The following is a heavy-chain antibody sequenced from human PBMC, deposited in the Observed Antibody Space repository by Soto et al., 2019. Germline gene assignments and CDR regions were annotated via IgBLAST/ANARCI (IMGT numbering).Heavy chain of an antibody. D-gene: IGHD2-15*01. Sequence: ASVKVSCKASGYTFTSYDINWVRQATGQGLEWMGWMNPNSGNTGYAQKFQGRVTMTRNTSISTAYMELSSLRSEDTAVYYCARGRGCSGGSCFRDAFDIWGQGTMVTVSS. J-gene: IGHJ3*02. CDR3: ARGRGCSGGSCFRDAFDI. CDR1: GYTFTSYD. V-gene: IGHV1-8*01. CDR2: MNPNSGNT.